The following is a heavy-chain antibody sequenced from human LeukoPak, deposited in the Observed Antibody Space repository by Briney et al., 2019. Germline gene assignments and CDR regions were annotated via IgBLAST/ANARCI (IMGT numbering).Heavy chain of an antibody. J-gene: IGHJ4*02. CDR3: AKWGNSSWYSFVY. CDR2: ISYDGSNK. CDR1: GFTFSSYG. V-gene: IGHV3-30*18. Sequence: GGSLRLSCAASGFTFSSYGMHWVRQAPGKGLEWGAVISYDGSNKYYADSVKGRFTISRDNSKNTLYLQMNSLRAEDTAVYYCAKWGNSSWYSFVYWGQGTLVTVSS. D-gene: IGHD6-13*01.